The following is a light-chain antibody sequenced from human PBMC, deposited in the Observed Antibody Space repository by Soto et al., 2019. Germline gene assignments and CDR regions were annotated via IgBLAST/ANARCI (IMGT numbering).Light chain of an antibody. CDR2: DAS. V-gene: IGKV3-11*01. CDR1: QSVSSY. J-gene: IGKJ5*01. CDR3: QQYDISHPIT. Sequence: EILLTQSPATLSLSPGERATLSCRASQSVSSYLAWYQQKPGQATRLIIYDASNRANGIPARFSGSGSGTDFTLTISSLEPEDFALYFCQQYDISHPITFGQGTRLEIK.